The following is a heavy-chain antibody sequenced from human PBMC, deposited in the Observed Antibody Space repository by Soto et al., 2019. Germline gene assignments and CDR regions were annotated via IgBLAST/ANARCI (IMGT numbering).Heavy chain of an antibody. Sequence: SETLSLTCTVSGGSISSYYWSWIRQPPGKGLEWIGYIYYSGSTNYNPSLKSRVTISVDTSKNQFSLKLSSVTAADTAVYYCARDYGDYALSFGWFDPWGQATLVTVSS. D-gene: IGHD4-17*01. CDR2: IYYSGST. CDR1: GGSISSYY. V-gene: IGHV4-59*12. CDR3: ARDYGDYALSFGWFDP. J-gene: IGHJ5*02.